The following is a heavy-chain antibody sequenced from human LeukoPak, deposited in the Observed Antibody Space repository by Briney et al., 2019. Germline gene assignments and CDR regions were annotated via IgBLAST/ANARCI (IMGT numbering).Heavy chain of an antibody. D-gene: IGHD6-13*01. J-gene: IGHJ4*02. V-gene: IGHV4-59*01. CDR1: GGSISSYY. CDR3: ARGRIAAAGLPDY. Sequence: SETLSLTCTVSGGSISSYYWSWIRQPPGKGLEWIGYIYYSGSTNYNPSLKSRVTISVDTSKNQFSLKLSSVTAADTAVYYCARGRIAAAGLPDYWGQGTLVTVSS. CDR2: IYYSGST.